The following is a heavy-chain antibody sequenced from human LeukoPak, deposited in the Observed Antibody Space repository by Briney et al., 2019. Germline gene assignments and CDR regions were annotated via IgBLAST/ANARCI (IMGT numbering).Heavy chain of an antibody. D-gene: IGHD1-26*01. V-gene: IGHV1-69*01. Sequence: ASVKVSCKASGGTFSSYAISWVRQAPGQGLEWMGGIIPIFGTANYAQKFQGRVTITADESTSTAYMELSSLRSEDTAVYYCASSGSYSPSQYYFDYWGRGTLVTVSS. CDR3: ASSGSYSPSQYYFDY. CDR2: IIPIFGTA. J-gene: IGHJ4*02. CDR1: GGTFSSYA.